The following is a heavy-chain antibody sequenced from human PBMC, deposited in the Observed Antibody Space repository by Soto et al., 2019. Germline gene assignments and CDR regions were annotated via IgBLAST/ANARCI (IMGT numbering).Heavy chain of an antibody. Sequence: GGSLRLSCAASGFTFSSYSMNWVCQAPGKGLEWVSALGGGGDTHYAESVKGRFTISRDYSKNILLLQMNSLRDEDSAIYYCTKDRHPDGIWTFDFWGQGTLVTVSS. D-gene: IGHD3-9*01. CDR2: LGGGGDT. J-gene: IGHJ4*02. CDR3: TKDRHPDGIWTFDF. CDR1: GFTFSSYS. V-gene: IGHV3-23*01.